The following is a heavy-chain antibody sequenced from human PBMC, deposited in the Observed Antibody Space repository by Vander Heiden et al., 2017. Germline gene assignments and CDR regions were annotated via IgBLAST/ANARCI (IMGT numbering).Heavy chain of an antibody. CDR1: GRTFGTYA. Sequence: QVQMVQSGTEVRKAGPWVQFFFKASGRTFGTYATSWVREASAQGLEWIAGIIPIFGTATYAQKFQGRVTITADESTSTAYMELSSLRSEDTAVYYCASPLVYCGGDCASAFDIWGQGTMVTVSS. CDR2: IIPIFGTA. D-gene: IGHD2-21*02. V-gene: IGHV1-69*01. CDR3: ASPLVYCGGDCASAFDI. J-gene: IGHJ3*02.